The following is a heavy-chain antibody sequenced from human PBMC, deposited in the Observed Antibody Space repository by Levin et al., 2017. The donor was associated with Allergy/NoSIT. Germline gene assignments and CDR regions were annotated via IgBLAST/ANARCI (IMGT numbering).Heavy chain of an antibody. CDR1: GYTFTSFG. J-gene: IGHJ4*02. D-gene: IGHD3-10*01. CDR3: ARDPYSGSGSSPYFDY. V-gene: IGHV1-18*01. Sequence: ASVKVSCKASGYTFTSFGISWVRQAPGQGLEGMGWISAYNGNTNFAQKLQGRVTMTTDTSTSTAYMVLRSLRSDDTAVYYCARDPYSGSGSSPYFDYWGQGTLVTVSS. CDR2: ISAYNGNT.